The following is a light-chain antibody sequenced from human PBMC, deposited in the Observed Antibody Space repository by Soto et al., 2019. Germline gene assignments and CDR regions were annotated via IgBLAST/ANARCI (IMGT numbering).Light chain of an antibody. Sequence: DVQMTQSPSTLSASVGERVTITCRASQSVSTLLAWYQQKPGKAPKLLIYKASSLESGVPSRFSGSGSGTDFTLTISSLQPDDFGTYYCQQYNSYSRFTFGQGTKLEIK. CDR2: KAS. CDR1: QSVSTL. J-gene: IGKJ2*01. CDR3: QQYNSYSRFT. V-gene: IGKV1-5*03.